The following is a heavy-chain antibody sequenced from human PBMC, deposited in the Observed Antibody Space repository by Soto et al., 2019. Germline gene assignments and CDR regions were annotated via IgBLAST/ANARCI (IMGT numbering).Heavy chain of an antibody. CDR2: MNSDGSST. Sequence: GGSLTLSCAASGFTFGNSWLHWVRQAPGKGLEWVSRMNSDGSSTNYADSVKGRFTVSRDNAKDTLYLQMHSLRAEDTAVYYCATAEVDYWGPGTLVTVSS. V-gene: IGHV3-74*01. CDR1: GFTFGNSW. J-gene: IGHJ4*02. CDR3: ATAEVDY.